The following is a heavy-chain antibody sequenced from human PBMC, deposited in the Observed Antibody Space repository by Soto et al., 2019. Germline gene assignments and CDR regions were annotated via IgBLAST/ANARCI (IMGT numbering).Heavy chain of an antibody. D-gene: IGHD2-2*01. CDR2: IYPSDSDT. Sequence: PGESLKISCKGSGYTFTIYWIAWVRQMPGKGLEWMGIIYPSDSDTRYSPSFQGQVTISADKSISTAYLQWSSLKASDTAMYDCARLQHYGMDLWGQGTTVTVSS. CDR3: ARLQHYGMDL. CDR1: GYTFTIYW. V-gene: IGHV5-51*01. J-gene: IGHJ6*02.